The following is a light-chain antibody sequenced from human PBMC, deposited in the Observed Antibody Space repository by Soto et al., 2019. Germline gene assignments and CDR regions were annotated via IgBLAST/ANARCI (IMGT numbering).Light chain of an antibody. V-gene: IGLV2-8*01. Sequence: QSALTQPPSASGSLGQSVTISCTGTGSDVGGYNYVSWHQQHPGKAPKLMIYEVTKRPSGVPDRFSGSKSGNTASLTVSGLQAEDEADYYCSSFAGGGNPVLFGGGTKLPVL. CDR2: EVT. CDR3: SSFAGGGNPVL. CDR1: GSDVGGYNY. J-gene: IGLJ2*01.